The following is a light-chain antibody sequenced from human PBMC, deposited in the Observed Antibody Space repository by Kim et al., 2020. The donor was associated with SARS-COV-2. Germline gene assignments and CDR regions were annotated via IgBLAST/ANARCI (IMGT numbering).Light chain of an antibody. CDR2: YDN. CDR3: ATWDYSLNAWV. V-gene: IGLV1-44*01. J-gene: IGLJ3*02. Sequence: GQRVTISCSGSRPNVGSHFVNWYQQLPGTAPKLLIYYDNQRPSGVPDRFSGSRSGTSASLAISGLQSADEADYYCATWDYSLNAWVFGGGTQLTVL. CDR1: RPNVGSHF.